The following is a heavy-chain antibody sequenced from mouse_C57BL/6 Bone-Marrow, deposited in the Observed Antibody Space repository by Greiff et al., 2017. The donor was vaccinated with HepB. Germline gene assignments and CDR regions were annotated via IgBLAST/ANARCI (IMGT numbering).Heavy chain of an antibody. D-gene: IGHD1-1*01. V-gene: IGHV6-3*01. CDR3: TEYYGSSYYAMDY. J-gene: IGHJ4*01. CDR1: GFTFSNYW. CDR2: IRLKSDNYAT. Sequence: EVKVVESGGGLVQPGGSMKLSCVASGFTFSNYWMNWVRQSPEKGLEWVAQIRLKSDNYATHYAESVKGRFTISRDDSKSSVYLQMNNLRAEDTGIYYCTEYYGSSYYAMDYWGQGTSVTVSS.